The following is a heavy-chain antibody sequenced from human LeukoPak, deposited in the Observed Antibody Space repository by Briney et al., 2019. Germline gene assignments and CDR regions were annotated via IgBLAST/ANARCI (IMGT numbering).Heavy chain of an antibody. V-gene: IGHV3-11*01. CDR1: GFTFSNYY. Sequence: PGGSLRLSCAASGFTFSNYYMNWIRQAPGKGLEWVSYISSSGSTIYYADSVKGRFTISRDNAKNSLYLQMNSLRPEDTAVYYCARDLSPPYCTSTTCSDPGYWGQGTLVTVSS. D-gene: IGHD2-2*01. CDR3: ARDLSPPYCTSTTCSDPGY. J-gene: IGHJ4*02. CDR2: ISSSGSTI.